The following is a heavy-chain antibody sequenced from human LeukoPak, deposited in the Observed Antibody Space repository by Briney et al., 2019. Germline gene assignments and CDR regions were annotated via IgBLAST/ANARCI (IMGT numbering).Heavy chain of an antibody. CDR3: ARDLYSSVWFGGPDI. Sequence: GGSLRLSCAASGFTFSNSAMYWVRQPPGKGLEWVAVISYDGSSKFYADSVKGRFTISRDNSKNTLYLQMNSLRAEDTALYYCARDLYSSVWFGGPDIWGQGTMVTVSS. J-gene: IGHJ3*02. V-gene: IGHV3-30-3*01. D-gene: IGHD6-19*01. CDR1: GFTFSNSA. CDR2: ISYDGSSK.